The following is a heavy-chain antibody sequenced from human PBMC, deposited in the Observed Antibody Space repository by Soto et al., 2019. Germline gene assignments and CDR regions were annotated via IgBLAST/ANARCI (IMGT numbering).Heavy chain of an antibody. CDR2: ISYDGSNK. Sequence: PGGSLRLSCAASGFTFSSYGMHWVRQAPGKGLEWVAVISYDGSNKYYADSVKGRFTISRDNSKNTLYLQMNSLRAEDTAVYYCARAPLKTYQWLVLHGNPGQADYWGQGTLVTVSS. V-gene: IGHV3-30*03. CDR1: GFTFSSYG. J-gene: IGHJ4*02. D-gene: IGHD6-19*01. CDR3: ARAPLKTYQWLVLHGNPGQADY.